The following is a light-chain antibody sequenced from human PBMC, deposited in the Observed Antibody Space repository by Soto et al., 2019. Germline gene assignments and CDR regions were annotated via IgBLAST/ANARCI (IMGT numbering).Light chain of an antibody. J-gene: IGLJ3*02. CDR1: SSDVGSYNL. Sequence: QSALTQPASVSGSPVQSITISCTGTSSDVGSYNLVSWYQQHPGKAPKLMIYEGSKRPSGVSNRFSGSKSGNTASLTISGLQAEDEADYYCCSYAGSSTPNWVFGGGTKLTVL. V-gene: IGLV2-23*01. CDR2: EGS. CDR3: CSYAGSSTPNWV.